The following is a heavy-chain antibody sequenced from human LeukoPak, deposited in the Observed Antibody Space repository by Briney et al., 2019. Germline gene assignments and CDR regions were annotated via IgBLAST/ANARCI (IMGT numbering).Heavy chain of an antibody. D-gene: IGHD1-1*01. CDR3: ARVSWSPGTSYYYMDV. CDR1: GYTFTGYY. J-gene: IGHJ6*03. CDR2: INPNSGGT. V-gene: IGHV1-2*02. Sequence: ASVTVSCEASGYTFTGYYMHWVRQAPGQGLEWMGWINPNSGGTNYAQKFQGRVTMTRDTSISTAYMELSRLRSDDTAVYYCARVSWSPGTSYYYMDVWGKGTTVTVSS.